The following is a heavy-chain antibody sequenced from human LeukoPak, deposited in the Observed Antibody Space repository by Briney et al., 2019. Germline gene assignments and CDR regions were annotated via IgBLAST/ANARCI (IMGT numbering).Heavy chain of an antibody. Sequence: GGSLRLSCAASGFTFSSYSMNWVRQAPGKGLEWVSAISGSGGSTYYADSVKGRFTISRDNSKNTLYLQMNSLRAEDTAVYYCVVGKYYYDSSGYYSPFDYWGQGTLVTVSS. CDR2: ISGSGGST. D-gene: IGHD3-22*01. CDR3: VVGKYYYDSSGYYSPFDY. V-gene: IGHV3-23*01. J-gene: IGHJ4*02. CDR1: GFTFSSYS.